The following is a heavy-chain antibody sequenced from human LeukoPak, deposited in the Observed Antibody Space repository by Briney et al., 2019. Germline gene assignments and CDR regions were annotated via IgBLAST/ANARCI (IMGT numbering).Heavy chain of an antibody. CDR3: ARDQGWYFDL. V-gene: IGHV4-30-2*01. Sequence: PSETLSLTCAVSGGSISSGGYSWSWIRQPPGKGLEWIGYIYHSGSTYYNPSLKSRVTISVDRSKNQFSLKLSSVTAADTAVYYCARDQGWYFDLWGRGTLVTVSS. J-gene: IGHJ2*01. CDR2: IYHSGST. CDR1: GGSISSGGYS.